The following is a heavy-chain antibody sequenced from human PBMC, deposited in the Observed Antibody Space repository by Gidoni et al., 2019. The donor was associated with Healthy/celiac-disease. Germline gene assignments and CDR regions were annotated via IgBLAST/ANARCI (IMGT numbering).Heavy chain of an antibody. Sequence: QVQLVESGGGVVQPGRSLRRSCAASGFTFSSYGMHWVRQAPGKGLEWVAVIWYDGSNKYYADSVKGRFTISRDNSKNTLYLQMNSLRAEDTAVYYCARDGSDSGAFDIWGQGTMVTVSS. D-gene: IGHD2-15*01. V-gene: IGHV3-33*01. CDR2: IWYDGSNK. CDR1: GFTFSSYG. CDR3: ARDGSDSGAFDI. J-gene: IGHJ3*02.